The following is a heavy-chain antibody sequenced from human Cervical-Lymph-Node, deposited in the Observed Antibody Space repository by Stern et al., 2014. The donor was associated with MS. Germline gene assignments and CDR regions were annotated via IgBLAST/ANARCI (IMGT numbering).Heavy chain of an antibody. CDR2: INTNTGNP. J-gene: IGHJ6*02. CDR3: ARVWSRYGDYGMDV. V-gene: IGHV7-4-1*01. D-gene: IGHD4-17*01. Sequence: VQLVQSGSELKKPGASVKVSCKASGYIFTNYAMNWVRQAPGQGLEWMGWINTNTGNPTYAQRLTGRVVLSLDTSLSTTSLTIRSLKAEDTAVYYCARVWSRYGDYGMDVWGQGTTVTVSS. CDR1: GYIFTNYA.